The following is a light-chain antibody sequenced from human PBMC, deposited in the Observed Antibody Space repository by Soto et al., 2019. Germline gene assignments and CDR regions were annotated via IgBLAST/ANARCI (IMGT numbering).Light chain of an antibody. J-gene: IGLJ2*01. CDR2: EVS. CDR1: SSDVGGYNY. V-gene: IGLV2-14*01. CDR3: SSYTSSSTLLV. Sequence: QSVLTQPASVSGSPGQSITISCTGTSSDVGGYNYVSLYQQHPGKAPKLMIYEVSNRPSGVSNRFSGSKSGNTASLTISGLQAEDEADYYCSSYTSSSTLLVFGGGTKLTVL.